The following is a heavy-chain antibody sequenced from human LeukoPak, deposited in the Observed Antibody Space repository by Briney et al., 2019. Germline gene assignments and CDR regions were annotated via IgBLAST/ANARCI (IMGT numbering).Heavy chain of an antibody. J-gene: IGHJ4*02. CDR3: AKGPLLWD. CDR1: GFSFSSYA. D-gene: IGHD2/OR15-2a*01. CDR2: LSESGGTT. V-gene: IGHV3-23*01. Sequence: GGSLRLSCAASGFSFSSYAMSWVRQAPGKGLEWVSALSESGGTTYYADSVKGRFTISRDNSKNTLYLQMNSLRAEDTAVYYCAKGPLLWDWGRGTLVTVSS.